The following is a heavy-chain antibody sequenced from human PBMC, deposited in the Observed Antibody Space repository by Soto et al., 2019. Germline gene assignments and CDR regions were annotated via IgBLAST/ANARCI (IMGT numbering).Heavy chain of an antibody. Sequence: SETLSLTCTVSGGSISSGGYSWSWIRQHPGKGPEWIGYIFYSGSTHYNPSLKSRVTISIDTSKNQFSLRLTSVTAADTAVYFCARGSPPSKYGLDVWGQGTTVTVSS. D-gene: IGHD6-13*01. V-gene: IGHV4-61*08. J-gene: IGHJ6*02. CDR1: GGSISSGGYS. CDR2: IFYSGST. CDR3: ARGSPPSKYGLDV.